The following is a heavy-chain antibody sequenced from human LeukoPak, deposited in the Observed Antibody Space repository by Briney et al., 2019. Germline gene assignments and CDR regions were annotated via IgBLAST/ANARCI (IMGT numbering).Heavy chain of an antibody. CDR2: IYSGGST. CDR1: GDSIRNNY. Sequence: SETLSLTCSVSGDSIRNNYWSWIRQPPGQGLEWIGYIYSGGSTTYNPSLKSRITISVDTSKNQFSLNLSSVTAADTAVYYCARRGGRTRGFWYFDLWGRGTLVTVSS. V-gene: IGHV4-59*01. D-gene: IGHD3-16*01. CDR3: ARRGGRTRGFWYFDL. J-gene: IGHJ2*01.